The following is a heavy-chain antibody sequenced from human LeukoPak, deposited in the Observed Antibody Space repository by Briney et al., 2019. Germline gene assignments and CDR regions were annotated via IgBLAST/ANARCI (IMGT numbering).Heavy chain of an antibody. V-gene: IGHV4-59*01. CDR2: IYYSGST. CDR3: AREWDY. J-gene: IGHJ4*02. Sequence: SETLSLTCTVSGGSITTSYWSWIRQPPGKGLEWIGYIYYSGSTNYNPSLKSRVTISVDTSKNQFSLNLRSVTAADTAVYYCAREWDYWGQGTLVTVSS. CDR1: GGSITTSY.